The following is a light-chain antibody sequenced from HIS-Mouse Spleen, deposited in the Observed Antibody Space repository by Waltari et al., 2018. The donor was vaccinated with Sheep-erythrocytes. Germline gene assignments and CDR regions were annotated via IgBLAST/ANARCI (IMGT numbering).Light chain of an antibody. CDR3: QQYYSTLT. CDR2: WAF. Sequence: DIVMTQSPDSLAVSLGERATINCKSSQSVLYSSNNQNYLAWYQQKPGQPPKLPIYWAFTRESGVPDRFSGSGSGTDFTLTISSLQAEDVAVYYCQQYYSTLTFGGGTKVEIK. J-gene: IGKJ4*01. CDR1: QSVLYSSNNQNY. V-gene: IGKV4-1*01.